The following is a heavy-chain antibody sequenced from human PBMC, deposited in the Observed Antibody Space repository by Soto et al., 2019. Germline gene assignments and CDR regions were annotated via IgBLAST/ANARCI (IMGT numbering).Heavy chain of an antibody. CDR2: INPSGGDA. D-gene: IGHD1-26*01. J-gene: IGHJ4*02. CDR1: GYTFTSYS. CDR3: CLSGGSYRNDFVE. V-gene: IGHV1-46*01. Sequence: GASVKVSCKASGYTFTSYSMDWVRQAPGQGLEWMGRINPSGGDARYAQMFQGRVTMTSDTSTSTVYMELSSLRSEDTAVYYCCLSGGSYRNDFVEWGQGTLVTGSS.